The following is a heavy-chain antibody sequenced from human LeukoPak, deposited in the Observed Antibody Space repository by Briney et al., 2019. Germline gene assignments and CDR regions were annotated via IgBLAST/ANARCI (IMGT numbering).Heavy chain of an antibody. CDR3: ARPLTFLDAFDI. V-gene: IGHV3-23*01. J-gene: IGHJ3*02. CDR1: GLTFSNYA. CDR2: ITGSGEYT. D-gene: IGHD2/OR15-2a*01. Sequence: GESLRLSCAASGLTFSNYAMNWVRQAPGKGLEWVSAITGSGEYTYYADSVKGRFTISRDNAKNSLYLQMNSLRAEDTAVYYCARPLTFLDAFDIWGQGTMVTVSS.